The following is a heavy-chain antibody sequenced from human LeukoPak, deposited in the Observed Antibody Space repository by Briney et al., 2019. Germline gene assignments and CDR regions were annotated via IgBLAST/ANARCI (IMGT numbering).Heavy chain of an antibody. D-gene: IGHD3-16*01. J-gene: IGHJ4*02. V-gene: IGHV1-46*03. CDR3: VREYHGGYFDF. CDR1: GYIFTSYY. CDR2: VYPSAGTS. Sequence: ASVKVSCKTSGYIFTSYYLHWVRQAPGQGLEWLGVVYPSAGTSDPAQRFRARITLSDDTSTSTVYMELRSLKSEDTAIYFCVREYHGGYFDFWGQGTLVTVPS.